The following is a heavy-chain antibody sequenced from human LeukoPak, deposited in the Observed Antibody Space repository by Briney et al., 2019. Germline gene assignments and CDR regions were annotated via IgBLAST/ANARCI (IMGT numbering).Heavy chain of an antibody. Sequence: GGSLRLSCAASGFTVRNNYMSWVRQAPGKGLEWVSAVSGSGTTTYYTDSVKGRFTISRDNSRSTLSLQMNNLRVEDTALYYCARNDGQYWGQGTLVTVSS. CDR1: GFTVRNNY. CDR3: ARNDGQY. CDR2: VSGSGTTT. V-gene: IGHV3-23*01. J-gene: IGHJ4*02.